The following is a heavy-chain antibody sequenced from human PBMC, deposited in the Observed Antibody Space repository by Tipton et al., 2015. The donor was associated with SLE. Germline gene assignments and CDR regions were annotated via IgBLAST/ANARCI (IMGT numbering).Heavy chain of an antibody. Sequence: TLSLTCTVSGGSISSGDYYWSWIRQPPGKGLEWIGYIYYSGSTYYNPSLRSRVTISVDTSKNQFSLNLSSVTAADTAVYYCARGMAKLGAFDIWGQGTTVTFSS. CDR2: IYYSGST. CDR3: ARGMAKLGAFDI. CDR1: GGSISSGDYY. D-gene: IGHD6-13*01. V-gene: IGHV4-30-4*01. J-gene: IGHJ3*02.